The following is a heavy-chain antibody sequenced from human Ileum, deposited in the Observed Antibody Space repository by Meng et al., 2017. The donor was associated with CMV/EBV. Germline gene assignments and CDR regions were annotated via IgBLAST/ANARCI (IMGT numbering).Heavy chain of an antibody. CDR1: GFTFGDYA. CDR2: SRSKGYGGTT. V-gene: IGHV3-49*04. CDR3: TRHVCSGGSCYSDY. Sequence: GGSLRLSCTASGFTFGDYAMSWVRQAPGKGLEWVGFSRSKGYGGTTEYAASVKGRFIISRDDSKSIAYLQMNSLKSEDTAVYYCTRHVCSGGSCYSDYWGQGTPVTVSS. J-gene: IGHJ4*02. D-gene: IGHD2-15*01.